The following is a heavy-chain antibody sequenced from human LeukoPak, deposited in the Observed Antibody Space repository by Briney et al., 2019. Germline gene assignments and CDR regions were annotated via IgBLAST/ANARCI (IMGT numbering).Heavy chain of an antibody. V-gene: IGHV3-74*01. CDR2: INSDGSST. CDR3: ARDQGSYYPLNHY. CDR1: GFTFSSYW. J-gene: IGHJ4*02. Sequence: GGSLRLSCAASGFTFSSYWMHWVRQAPGKGLVCVSRINSDGSSTSYADSVKGRFTISRDNAKNTLYLQMNSLRAEDTAVYYCARDQGSYYPLNHYWGQGTLVTVSS. D-gene: IGHD1-26*01.